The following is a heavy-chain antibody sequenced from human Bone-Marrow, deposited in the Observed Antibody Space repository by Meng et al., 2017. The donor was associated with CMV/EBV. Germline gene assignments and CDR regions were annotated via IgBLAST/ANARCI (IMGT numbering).Heavy chain of an antibody. Sequence: ASVKVSCKASGYTFTSYGISWVRQAPGQGLEWMGWISAYNGNTNYAQKLQGRVTMTTDTSTSTAYMELRSLRSDDTAVYYCARDGPNCSGGSCYHAHYYGLDVWGQGTTVTVSS. V-gene: IGHV1-18*01. D-gene: IGHD2-15*01. CDR2: ISAYNGNT. CDR1: GYTFTSYG. CDR3: ARDGPNCSGGSCYHAHYYGLDV. J-gene: IGHJ6*02.